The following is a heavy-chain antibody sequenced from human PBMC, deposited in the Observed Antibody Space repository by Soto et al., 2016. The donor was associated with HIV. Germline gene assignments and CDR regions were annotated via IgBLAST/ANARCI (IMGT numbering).Heavy chain of an antibody. CDR2: ISGSGGST. J-gene: IGHJ5*02. V-gene: IGHV3-23*01. CDR1: GFTFSSYA. D-gene: IGHD3-22*01. Sequence: EVQLLESGGGLVQPGGSLRLSCAASGFTFSSYAMSWVRQAPGKGLEWVSAISGSGGSTYYADSVKGRFTISRDNSKNTLYLQMNSLRAEDTAVYYCAKDRNKRDSSGYANWFDPWGQGTLVTVSS. CDR3: AKDRNKRDSSGYANWFDP.